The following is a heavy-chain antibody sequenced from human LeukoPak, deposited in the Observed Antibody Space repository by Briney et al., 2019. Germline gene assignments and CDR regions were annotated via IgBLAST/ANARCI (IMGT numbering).Heavy chain of an antibody. CDR2: IDHSGNT. Sequence: SETLSLTCAVYGGSFSGYYWSWIRQPPGQGLEWIGEIDHSGNTNYDPSLKSRVTMSIDTSKSQFSLKQTSVTAADTAVYYCARSYYYVDFWAQGARVTVSS. CDR1: GGSFSGYY. D-gene: IGHD3-10*01. CDR3: ARSYYYVDF. V-gene: IGHV4-34*01. J-gene: IGHJ4*02.